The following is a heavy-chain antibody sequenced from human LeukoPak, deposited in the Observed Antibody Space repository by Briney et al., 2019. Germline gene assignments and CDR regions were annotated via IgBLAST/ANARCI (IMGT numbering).Heavy chain of an antibody. J-gene: IGHJ4*02. V-gene: IGHV1-69*13. Sequence: ASVKVSCKASGGTFSSYAISWVRQAPGQGLEWMGGIIPIFGTTNYAQKFQGRVTITADESTSTAYMELSSLRSEDTAVYYCARSDTAMVTQEDWGQGTRDTVS. CDR2: IIPIFGTT. CDR1: GGTFSSYA. D-gene: IGHD5-18*01. CDR3: ARSDTAMVTQED.